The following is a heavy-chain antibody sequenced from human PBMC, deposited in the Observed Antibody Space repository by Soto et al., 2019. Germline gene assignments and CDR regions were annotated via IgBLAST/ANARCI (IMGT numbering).Heavy chain of an antibody. CDR3: AKDLQSYGDYDYYCYGMDV. CDR1: GFTFSTYG. J-gene: IGHJ6*02. CDR2: ISYDGTNK. V-gene: IGHV3-30*18. Sequence: QVQLVESGGGEVQPGRSLTISCAASGFTFSTYGMHWVRQTPGKGLEWVAVISYDGTNKFYSDSVKGRFTISRDNFKNTLTLQMNRLRADYTAVYSCAKDLQSYGDYDYYCYGMDVWGLGTRVTVSS. D-gene: IGHD4-17*01.